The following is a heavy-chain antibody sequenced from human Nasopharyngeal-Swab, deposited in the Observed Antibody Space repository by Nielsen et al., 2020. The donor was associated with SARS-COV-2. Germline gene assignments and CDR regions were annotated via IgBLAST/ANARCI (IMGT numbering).Heavy chain of an antibody. V-gene: IGHV3-21*01. CDR3: ARGSSSSFWYFDL. D-gene: IGHD6-6*01. CDR1: GFTFSSYS. J-gene: IGHJ2*01. CDR2: ISSSSSYV. Sequence: GESLKISCAASGFTFSSYSMNWVRQAPGKGLEWVSSISSSSSYVYYADSVKGRFTISRDSAKNSLYLQMSSLRAEDTAVYYCARGSSSSFWYFDLWGRGTLVTVSS.